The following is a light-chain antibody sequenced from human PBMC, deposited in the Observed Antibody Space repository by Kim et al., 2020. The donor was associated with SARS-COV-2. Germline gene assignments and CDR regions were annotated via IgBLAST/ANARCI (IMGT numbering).Light chain of an antibody. J-gene: IGLJ2*01. CDR1: SGSIASND. CDR2: EDN. CDR3: QSYDSSNVV. Sequence: GKTLTNSCARSSGSIASNDVQGYQQRPGSAPTTVIYEDNQRPSGVPDRFSGSIDSSSNSASLTISGLKTEDEADYYCQSYDSSNVVFGGGTQLTVL. V-gene: IGLV6-57*03.